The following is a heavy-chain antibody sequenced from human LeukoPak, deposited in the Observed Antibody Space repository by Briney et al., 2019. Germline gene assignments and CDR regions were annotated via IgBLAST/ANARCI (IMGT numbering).Heavy chain of an antibody. D-gene: IGHD3-22*01. CDR2: ISYDGSNK. Sequence: GGSLRLSCAASGFTFSSYEMNWVRQAPGKGLEWVAVISYDGSNKYYADSVKGRFTISRDNSKNTLYLQMNSLRAEDTAVYYCARDIYDSSGYGGDYWGQGTLVTVSS. V-gene: IGHV3-30-3*01. J-gene: IGHJ4*02. CDR1: GFTFSSYE. CDR3: ARDIYDSSGYGGDY.